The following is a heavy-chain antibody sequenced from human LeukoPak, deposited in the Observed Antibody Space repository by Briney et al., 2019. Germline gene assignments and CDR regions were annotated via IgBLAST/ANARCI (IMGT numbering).Heavy chain of an antibody. CDR2: ISYDGSNK. J-gene: IGHJ4*02. D-gene: IGHD1-20*01. CDR3: ARRRYNWNAIDY. Sequence: GGSLRLSCAASGFTFSSYAMHWVRQAPGKGLEWVAVISYDGSNKYYADSVKGRFTISRDNSKNTLYLQINSLRAEDTAVYYCARRRYNWNAIDYWGQGTLVTVSS. CDR1: GFTFSSYA. V-gene: IGHV3-30-3*01.